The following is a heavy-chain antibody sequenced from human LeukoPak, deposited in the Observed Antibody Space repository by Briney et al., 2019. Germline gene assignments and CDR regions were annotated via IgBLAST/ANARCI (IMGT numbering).Heavy chain of an antibody. Sequence: GGSLRLSCAASGFTFSSYSMNWVRQAPGKGLEWVSSIGSSSSYIYYADSVKGRFTISRDNAKNSLYLQMNSLRAEDTAVYYCARDGNNDSSGYHPPDAFDIWGQGTMVTVSS. D-gene: IGHD3-22*01. CDR2: IGSSSSYI. CDR3: ARDGNNDSSGYHPPDAFDI. J-gene: IGHJ3*02. V-gene: IGHV3-21*01. CDR1: GFTFSSYS.